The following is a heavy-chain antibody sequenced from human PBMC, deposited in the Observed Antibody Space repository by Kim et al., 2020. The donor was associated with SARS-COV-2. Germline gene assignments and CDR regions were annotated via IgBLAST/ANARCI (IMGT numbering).Heavy chain of an antibody. Sequence: SVKVSCKASGGTFSSYAISWVRQAPGQGLEWMGGIIPIFGTANYAQKFQGRVTITADESTSTAYMELSSLRSEDTAVYYCASGPGALLWFGESWFDPWGQGTLVTVSS. CDR2: IIPIFGTA. J-gene: IGHJ5*02. CDR3: ASGPGALLWFGESWFDP. D-gene: IGHD3-10*01. V-gene: IGHV1-69*13. CDR1: GGTFSSYA.